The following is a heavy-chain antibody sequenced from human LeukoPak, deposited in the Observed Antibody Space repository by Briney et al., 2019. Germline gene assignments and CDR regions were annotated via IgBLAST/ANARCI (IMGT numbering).Heavy chain of an antibody. CDR3: ARDRYDILTGYPDAFDI. CDR1: GFTVSSNY. V-gene: IGHV3-66*01. Sequence: PGGSLRLSCAASGFTVSSNYMSWVRQAPGKGLEWVSVIYSGGSTYYADSVKGRFTISRDNSKNTLYLQMNSLRAEDTAVYYCARDRYDILTGYPDAFDIWGQGTMVTVSS. J-gene: IGHJ3*02. D-gene: IGHD3-9*01. CDR2: IYSGGST.